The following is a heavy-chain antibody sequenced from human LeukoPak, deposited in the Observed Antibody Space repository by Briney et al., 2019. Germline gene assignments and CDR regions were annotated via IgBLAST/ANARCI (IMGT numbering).Heavy chain of an antibody. CDR2: LSRSGSTI. Sequence: GGSLRLSCAASGFTFSDYYIKCIRQAPGKGLEWVSYLSRSGSTIYYAESVKGRFTIASDNAKNSLYLHMNSVRAEDTAVYYCAREIRGYSYFDYWGQGTLVTVSS. CDR3: AREIRGYSYFDY. CDR1: GFTFSDYY. V-gene: IGHV3-11*01. D-gene: IGHD1-26*01. J-gene: IGHJ4*02.